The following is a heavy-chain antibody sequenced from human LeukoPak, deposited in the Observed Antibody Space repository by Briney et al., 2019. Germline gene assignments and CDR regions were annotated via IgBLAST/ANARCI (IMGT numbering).Heavy chain of an antibody. CDR1: GGSISSYY. CDR3: ARERLHGSGSYWE. Sequence: SETLSLTCTVSGGSISSYYWSWIRQPPGKGLEWIGEINHSGSTNYNPSLKSRVTISVDTSKNQFSLKLSSVTAADTAVYYCARERLHGSGSYWEWGQGTLVTVSS. V-gene: IGHV4-34*01. J-gene: IGHJ4*02. D-gene: IGHD3-10*01. CDR2: INHSGST.